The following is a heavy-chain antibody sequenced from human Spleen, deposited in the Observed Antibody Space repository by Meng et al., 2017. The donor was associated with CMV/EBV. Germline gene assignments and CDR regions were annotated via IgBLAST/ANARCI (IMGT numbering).Heavy chain of an antibody. D-gene: IGHD2-2*01. CDR1: GISVWSNY. CDR2: ISGSGGST. J-gene: IGHJ4*02. Sequence: GESLKISCAASGISVWSNYMGWVRQAPGKGLEWVSAISGSGGSTYYADSVKGRFTISRDNSKNTLYLQMNSLRAEDTAVYYCAKDVGTSSLYFDYWGQGTLVTVSS. V-gene: IGHV3-23*01. CDR3: AKDVGTSSLYFDY.